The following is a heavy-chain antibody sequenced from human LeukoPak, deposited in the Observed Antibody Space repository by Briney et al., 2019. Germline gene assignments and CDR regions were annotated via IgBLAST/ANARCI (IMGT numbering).Heavy chain of an antibody. CDR2: IYYSGST. D-gene: IGHD4-17*01. CDR3: ARLVPDYGDYVSGSFDY. V-gene: IGHV4-39*01. CDR1: GCSISSSSYY. Sequence: SETLSLTCTVSGCSISSSSYYWGWIRQPPGKGLEWIGSIYYSGSTYYNPSLKSRVTISVDTSKNQFSLKLSSVTAADTAVYYCARLVPDYGDYVSGSFDYWGQGTLVTVSS. J-gene: IGHJ4*02.